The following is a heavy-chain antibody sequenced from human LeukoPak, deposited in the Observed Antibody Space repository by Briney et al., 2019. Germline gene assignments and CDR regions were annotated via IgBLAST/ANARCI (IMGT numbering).Heavy chain of an antibody. CDR3: ARAPRGYSYGTFDY. J-gene: IGHJ4*02. CDR2: INPNSGGT. Sequence: ASVKVSCKASGGTFSSYAISWVRQAPGQGLEWMGWINPNSGGTNYAQKFQGWVTMTRDTSISTAYMELSRLRSDDTAVYYCARAPRGYSYGTFDYWGQGTLVTVSS. V-gene: IGHV1-2*04. D-gene: IGHD5-18*01. CDR1: GGTFSSYA.